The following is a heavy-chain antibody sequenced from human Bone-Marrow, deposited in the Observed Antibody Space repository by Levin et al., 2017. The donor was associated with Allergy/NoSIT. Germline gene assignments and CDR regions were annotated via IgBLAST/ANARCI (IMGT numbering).Heavy chain of an antibody. D-gene: IGHD3-22*01. J-gene: IGHJ6*02. CDR1: GGSISSYY. Sequence: SETLSLTCTVSGGSISSYYWSWIRQPPGKGLEWIGYIYYSGSTNYNPSLKSRFTISVDTSKNQFSLKQCSVSGVDMAVYYCARGPYASSGYYYYYGMDVRGQGNTVTVSS. CDR3: ARGPYASSGYYYYYGMDV. CDR2: IYYSGST. V-gene: IGHV4-59*01.